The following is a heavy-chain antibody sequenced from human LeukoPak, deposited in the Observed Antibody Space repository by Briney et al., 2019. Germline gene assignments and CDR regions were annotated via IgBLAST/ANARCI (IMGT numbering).Heavy chain of an antibody. D-gene: IGHD6-19*01. CDR3: AKVGSGGWWFDP. CDR1: GFTFSSYG. CDR2: ISYDGSNK. Sequence: PGGSLRLSCAASGFTFSSYGMHWVRQAPGKGLEWVAVISYDGSNKYYADSVKGRFTISRDNSKNTLYLQMNSLRAEDTAVYYCAKVGSGGWWFDPWGQGTLVTVSS. J-gene: IGHJ5*02. V-gene: IGHV3-30*18.